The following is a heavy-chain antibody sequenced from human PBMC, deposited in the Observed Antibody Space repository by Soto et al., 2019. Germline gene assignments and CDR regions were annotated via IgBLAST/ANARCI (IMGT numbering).Heavy chain of an antibody. CDR2: INTYNGNT. CDR1: GYTFTNYG. CDR3: ARGVGSGTYSNQYNWFDP. J-gene: IGHJ5*02. Sequence: QVQLVQSGAEVKKPGASVKVSCKASGYTFTNYGISWVRQAPGQGLEWMGWINTYNGNTNHAQKLQGRVTMTTDTSTRTANMELRSLRSDDTAVYYCARGVGSGTYSNQYNWFDPWGQGTLVTVSS. D-gene: IGHD3-10*01. V-gene: IGHV1-18*01.